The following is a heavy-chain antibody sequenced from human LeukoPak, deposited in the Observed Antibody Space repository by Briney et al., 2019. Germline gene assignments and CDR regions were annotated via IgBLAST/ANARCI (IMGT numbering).Heavy chain of an antibody. J-gene: IGHJ4*02. CDR2: ISAYNGNT. V-gene: IGHV1-18*01. D-gene: IGHD3-22*01. Sequence: ASVKVSCKASGYTFTSYGISWVRQAPGQGLEWMGWISAYNGNTNYAQKLQGRVTMTTDTSTSTAYMELRSLRSDDTAVYYCALGGPYYYDSSGYYYPYWGQGTLVTVSS. CDR3: ALGGPYYYDSSGYYYPY. CDR1: GYTFTSYG.